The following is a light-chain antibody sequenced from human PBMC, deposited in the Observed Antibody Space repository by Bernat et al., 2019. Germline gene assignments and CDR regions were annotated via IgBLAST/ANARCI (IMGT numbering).Light chain of an antibody. V-gene: IGKV3-20*01. Sequence: EIVLTQYPGTLSLSPGERATLSCRASQSVSSSYLAWYQQKPGQALRLLIYGASSRATGIPDRFSGSGSGTDFTLTISRLEPEDFAVYYCQQYGSSPPYTFGQGTKLEIK. CDR1: QSVSSSY. CDR3: QQYGSSPPYT. J-gene: IGKJ2*01. CDR2: GAS.